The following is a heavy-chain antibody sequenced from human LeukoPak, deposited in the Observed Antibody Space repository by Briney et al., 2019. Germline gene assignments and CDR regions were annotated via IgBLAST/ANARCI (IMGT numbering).Heavy chain of an antibody. D-gene: IGHD6-19*01. Sequence: ASVKVSCKASGYTFTNYYMHWVRQAPGQGLEWMGIINPSGGSTTFAEKFQGRVTMNRDTSTRTVYMELSSLRLEDTAIYYCARQESSAWYSYFDYWGQGTLVTVSS. CDR2: INPSGGST. J-gene: IGHJ4*02. CDR3: ARQESSAWYSYFDY. CDR1: GYTFTNYY. V-gene: IGHV1-46*01.